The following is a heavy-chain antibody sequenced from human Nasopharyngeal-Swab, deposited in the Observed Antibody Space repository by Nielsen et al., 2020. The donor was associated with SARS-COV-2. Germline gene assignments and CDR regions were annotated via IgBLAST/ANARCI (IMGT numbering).Heavy chain of an antibody. CDR2: INHSGST. CDR1: GGSFSGYY. V-gene: IGHV4-34*01. CDR3: ARHTANTED. J-gene: IGHJ4*02. Sequence: GSLRLSCAVSGGSFSGYYWSWIRQPPGKGLEWIGEINHSGSTNYNPSLKSRVTISVNTSKNQFSLKLSSVTAADTAVYYCARHTANTEDWGQGTLVTVSS. D-gene: IGHD5-18*01.